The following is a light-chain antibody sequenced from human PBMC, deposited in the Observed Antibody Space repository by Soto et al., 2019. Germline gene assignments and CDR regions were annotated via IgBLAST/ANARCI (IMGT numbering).Light chain of an antibody. CDR3: QHYHSYSEA. Sequence: DVQMTQSPSTLAGSGGDRVSITCRASQTITSWLPWYQQKPAKACKLQIYPGCTVKSGVPSRFSAPGSRTEFTLTISSLHPDDFATYYCQHYHSYSEAFGQGTKLDIK. CDR1: QTITSW. CDR2: PGC. V-gene: IGKV1-5*03. J-gene: IGKJ1*01.